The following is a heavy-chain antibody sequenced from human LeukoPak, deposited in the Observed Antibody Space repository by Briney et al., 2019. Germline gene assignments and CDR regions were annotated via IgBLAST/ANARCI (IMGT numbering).Heavy chain of an antibody. CDR1: GFTFSSYS. D-gene: IGHD6-19*01. CDR3: ARALGEWLTLYYFDY. J-gene: IGHJ4*02. CDR2: ISSSSSYI. Sequence: GGSLRLSCAASGFTFSSYSMNWVRQAPGKGLEGVSSISSSSSYIYYADSLKGRFTISRDNAKNSLYLQMNSLRAEDTAVYYCARALGEWLTLYYFDYWGQGTLVTVSS. V-gene: IGHV3-21*01.